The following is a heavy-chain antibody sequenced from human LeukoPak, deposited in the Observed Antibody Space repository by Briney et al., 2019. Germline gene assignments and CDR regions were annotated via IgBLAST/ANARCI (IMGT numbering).Heavy chain of an antibody. CDR2: INWDGGST. Sequence: PGGSLRLSCAASGFMFDDYTMHWVRQAPGKGLEGVSLINWDGGSTYYAGSVKGRFTISRDNSKNSLYLQMNSLRTEDTALYYCAKGDVDSPMNFYHWGQGTLVTVSS. J-gene: IGHJ4*02. CDR3: AKGDVDSPMNFYH. D-gene: IGHD5-18*01. V-gene: IGHV3-43*01. CDR1: GFMFDDYT.